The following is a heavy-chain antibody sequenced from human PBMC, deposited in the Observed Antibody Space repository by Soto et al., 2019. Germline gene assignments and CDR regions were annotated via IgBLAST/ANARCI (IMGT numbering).Heavy chain of an antibody. CDR3: ARDRAVTTFGGDAFDI. CDR2: INPNSGGT. Sequence: ASVKVSCKASGYTFTGYYMHWVRQAPGQGLEWMGWINPNSGGTNYAQKFQGWVTMTRDTSISTAYMELSRLRSDDTAVYYCARDRAVTTFGGDAFDIWGQGTMVTVSS. D-gene: IGHD3-16*01. V-gene: IGHV1-2*04. J-gene: IGHJ3*02. CDR1: GYTFTGYY.